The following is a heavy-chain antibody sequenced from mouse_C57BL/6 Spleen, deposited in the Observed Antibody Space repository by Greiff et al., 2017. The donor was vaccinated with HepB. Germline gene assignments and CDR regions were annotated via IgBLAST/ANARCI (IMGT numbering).Heavy chain of an antibody. J-gene: IGHJ3*01. Sequence: VQLQQPGAELVMPGASVKLSCKASGYTFTSYWMHWVKQRPGQGLEWIGEIDPSDSYTNYNQKFKGKSTLTVDKSSSTAYMQLSSLTSEDSAVYYCARRENYYGSRYVWFAYWGQGTLVTVSA. CDR1: GYTFTSYW. CDR3: ARRENYYGSRYVWFAY. D-gene: IGHD1-1*01. V-gene: IGHV1-69*01. CDR2: IDPSDSYT.